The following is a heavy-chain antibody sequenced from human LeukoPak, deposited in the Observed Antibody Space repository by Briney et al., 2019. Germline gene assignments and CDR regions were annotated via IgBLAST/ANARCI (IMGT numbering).Heavy chain of an antibody. Sequence: GGSLRLSCAASGFTFSSYWMSWVRQAPGKGLEWVSYISSSSSTIYYADSVKGRFTISRDNAKNSLYLQMNSLRAEDTAVYYCARDLIGDFWSGYYTGYDYWGQGTLVTVSS. J-gene: IGHJ4*02. CDR1: GFTFSSYW. D-gene: IGHD3-3*01. CDR3: ARDLIGDFWSGYYTGYDY. V-gene: IGHV3-48*01. CDR2: ISSSSSTI.